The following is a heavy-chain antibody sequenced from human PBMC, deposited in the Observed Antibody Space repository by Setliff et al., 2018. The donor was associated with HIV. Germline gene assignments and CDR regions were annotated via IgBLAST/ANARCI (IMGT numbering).Heavy chain of an antibody. CDR1: GFTFGDYA. CDR3: TRAWLGPTDY. Sequence: GGSLRLSCTASGFTFGDYAMSWVRQAPGKGLEWVGFIRSKAYGGTTEYAASVKGRFTSSRDDSKSIAYLQMNSLKTEDTAVYYCTRAWLGPTDYWGQGTLVTVSS. J-gene: IGHJ4*02. CDR2: IRSKAYGGTT. V-gene: IGHV3-49*04. D-gene: IGHD6-19*01.